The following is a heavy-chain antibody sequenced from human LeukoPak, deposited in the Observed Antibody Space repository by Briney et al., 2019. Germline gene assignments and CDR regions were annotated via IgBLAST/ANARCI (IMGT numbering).Heavy chain of an antibody. V-gene: IGHV4-34*01. J-gene: IGHJ3*02. D-gene: IGHD3-22*01. CDR3: ANLGPYYYDSSRYEGFDI. CDR2: INHRGST. Sequence: KPSETLSLTCAVYGGSFSGYYWTWIRQPPGKRLEWIGEINHRGSTNYTPSLKSRVTISIDTSKNQFSLKLSSVTAADTAVYYCANLGPYYYDSSRYEGFDIWGQGTMVTVSS. CDR1: GGSFSGYY.